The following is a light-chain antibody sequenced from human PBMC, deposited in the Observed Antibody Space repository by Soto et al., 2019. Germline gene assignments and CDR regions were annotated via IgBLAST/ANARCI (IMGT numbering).Light chain of an antibody. CDR2: AAS. CDR1: QSISSY. V-gene: IGKV1-39*01. J-gene: IGKJ2*01. CDR3: QQSYSTPET. Sequence: DIPMTQSPSSLSASVGDRVTITCRASQSISSYLNWYQQKPGKAPKLLIYAASSLQSGVPSRFSGSGSGTDFTLIISSLQPEDFATYYCQQSYSTPETFGQGTKLEIK.